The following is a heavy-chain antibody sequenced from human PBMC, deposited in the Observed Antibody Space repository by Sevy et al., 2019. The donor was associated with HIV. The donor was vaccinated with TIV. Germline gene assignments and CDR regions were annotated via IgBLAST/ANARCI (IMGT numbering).Heavy chain of an antibody. V-gene: IGHV3-48*02. CDR3: ARDLRLSMYYFDY. D-gene: IGHD5-18*01. CDR2: ISSSSSTI. Sequence: GGSLRLSCAASGFTFSSYSMNWVRQAPGKGLEWVSYISSSSSTIYYADSVKGRFTISRDNANNSLYLQKNSLRDEDTAVYYCARDLRLSMYYFDYWGQGTLVTVSS. CDR1: GFTFSSYS. J-gene: IGHJ4*02.